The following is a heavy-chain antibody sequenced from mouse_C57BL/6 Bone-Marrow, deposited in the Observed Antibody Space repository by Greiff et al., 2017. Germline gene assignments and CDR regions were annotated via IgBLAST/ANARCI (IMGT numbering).Heavy chain of an antibody. J-gene: IGHJ4*01. D-gene: IGHD2-5*01. Sequence: VQLQQSGAELVRPGASVKLSCTASGFNIKDYYMHWVKQRPEQGLEWIGRIDPEDGDTEYAPKFQGKATMTADTSSNTAYLQLSSLTSEDTAVYYCTTYYSNSTGAMDYWGQGTSVTVSS. CDR3: TTYYSNSTGAMDY. CDR2: IDPEDGDT. V-gene: IGHV14-1*01. CDR1: GFNIKDYY.